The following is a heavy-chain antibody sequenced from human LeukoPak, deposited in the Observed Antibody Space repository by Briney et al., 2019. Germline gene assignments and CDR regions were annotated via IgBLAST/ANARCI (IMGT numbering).Heavy chain of an antibody. V-gene: IGHV1-2*02. Sequence: ASVKVSCKAPGYTFTGYYIHWVRQAPGQGLEWMGWINPNSGVTKNAQNFQGRVTMTRDTSISTAYMELSRLRSDDTAVYYCARGDYGGNHDYWGQGTLVTVSS. CDR1: GYTFTGYY. J-gene: IGHJ4*02. CDR3: ARGDYGGNHDY. D-gene: IGHD4-23*01. CDR2: INPNSGVT.